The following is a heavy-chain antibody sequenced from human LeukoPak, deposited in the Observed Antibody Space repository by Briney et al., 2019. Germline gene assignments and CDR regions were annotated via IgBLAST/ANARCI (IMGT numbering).Heavy chain of an antibody. V-gene: IGHV1-2*02. CDR2: INPNSGGT. Sequence: ASVKVSCKASGYTFTGYYMHWVRQAPGQGFEWMGWINPNSGGTNYAQKFQGRVTMTRDTPISTAYMELSRLRSDDTAVYYCARAYCGGDCYSSTLYYFDYWGQGTLVTVSS. D-gene: IGHD2-21*02. CDR3: ARAYCGGDCYSSTLYYFDY. J-gene: IGHJ4*02. CDR1: GYTFTGYY.